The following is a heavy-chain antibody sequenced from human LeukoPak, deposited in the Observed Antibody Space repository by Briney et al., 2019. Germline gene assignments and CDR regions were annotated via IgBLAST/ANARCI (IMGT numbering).Heavy chain of an antibody. CDR1: GGSFSGYY. CDR3: ARTNYGDSYDAFDI. D-gene: IGHD4-17*01. Sequence: SETLSLTCAVYGGSFSGYYWSWIRQPPGKGLEWIGEINHSGSTNYNPSLRSRLTISVDTSKTQFSLKLSSVTAADTAVYYCARTNYGDSYDAFDIWGQGTLVTVSS. CDR2: INHSGST. V-gene: IGHV4-34*09. J-gene: IGHJ3*02.